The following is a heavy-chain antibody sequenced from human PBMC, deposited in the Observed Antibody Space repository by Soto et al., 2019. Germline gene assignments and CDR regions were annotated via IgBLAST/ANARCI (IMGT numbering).Heavy chain of an antibody. J-gene: IGHJ6*02. CDR2: IYPGDSDT. Sequence: PGESLKISCKGSGYSFTSYCIGWVRQMPGKGLEWMGIIYPGDSDTRYSPSFQGQVTISADKSISTAYLQWSSLKASDTAMYYCASGSSSRSPDYYYYGMDVWGQGTTVTVSS. CDR1: GYSFTSYC. CDR3: ASGSSSRSPDYYYYGMDV. V-gene: IGHV5-51*01. D-gene: IGHD6-13*01.